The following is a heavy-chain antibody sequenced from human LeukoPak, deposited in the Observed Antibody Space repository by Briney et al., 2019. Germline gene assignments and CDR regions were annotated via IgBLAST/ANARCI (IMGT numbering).Heavy chain of an antibody. CDR3: ARDSAYYDFWSGPH. V-gene: IGHV4-30-2*01. Sequence: SQTLSLTCTVSGGSISSGGYYWSWIRQPPGKGLEWIGYIYHSGSTYYNPSLKSRVTISVDRSKNQFSLKLSSVTAADTAVYYCARDSAYYDFWSGPHWGQGTLVTVSS. J-gene: IGHJ4*02. CDR1: GGSISSGGYY. D-gene: IGHD3-3*01. CDR2: IYHSGST.